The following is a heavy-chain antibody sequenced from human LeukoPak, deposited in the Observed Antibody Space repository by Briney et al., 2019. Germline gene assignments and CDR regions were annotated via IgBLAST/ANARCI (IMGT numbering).Heavy chain of an antibody. D-gene: IGHD2-2*02. J-gene: IGHJ5*02. CDR3: ARGIVVVPAAIGRWFDP. V-gene: IGHV4-34*01. Sequence: SETLSLTCAVYGGSFSGYYWSWIRQPPGKGLEWIGEINHSGSTNYNPSLKSRVTISVDTSKNQFPLKLSSVTAADTAVYYCARGIVVVPAAIGRWFDPWGQGTLVTVSS. CDR1: GGSFSGYY. CDR2: INHSGST.